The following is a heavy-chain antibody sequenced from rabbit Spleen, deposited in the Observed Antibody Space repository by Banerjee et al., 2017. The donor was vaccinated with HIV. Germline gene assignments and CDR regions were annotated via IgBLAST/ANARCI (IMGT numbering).Heavy chain of an antibody. V-gene: IGHV1S40*01. CDR2: IDTGSSGFT. Sequence: QSLEESGGDLVKPGASLTLTCTASGVSFSANSYMCWVRQAPGKGLEWIACIDTGSSGFTYFASWAKGRFTIAKTSSTTVTLQMTSLTAADTATYFCARDTSSSFSSYGMDLGGPGTLVTVS. J-gene: IGHJ6*01. D-gene: IGHD1-1*01. CDR3: ARDTSSSFSSYGMDL. CDR1: GVSFSANSY.